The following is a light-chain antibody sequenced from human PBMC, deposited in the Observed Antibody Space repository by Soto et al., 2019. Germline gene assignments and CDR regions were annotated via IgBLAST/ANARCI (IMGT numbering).Light chain of an antibody. Sequence: EIVLTQSPGTLSLSPGERATLSCRASQSVSSNSLAWYQQKPGQAPRLLIYGASTRATGIPDRFSGSGSGTDFTLTISSLEAEDFAVYHCQQYISTPWSFGQGTKVEIK. V-gene: IGKV3-20*01. CDR1: QSVSSNS. CDR2: GAS. CDR3: QQYISTPWS. J-gene: IGKJ1*01.